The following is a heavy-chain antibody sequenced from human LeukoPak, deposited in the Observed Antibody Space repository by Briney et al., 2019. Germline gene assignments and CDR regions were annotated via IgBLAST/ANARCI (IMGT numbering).Heavy chain of an antibody. J-gene: IGHJ4*02. D-gene: IGHD3-22*01. CDR3: ATDSSGYPFDY. Sequence: SVKVSCKASGGTFSSYAISWVRQAPGQGLEWMGRIIPIFGIANYAQKFQGRVTITADKSTSTAYMELSSLRSEDTAMYYCATDSSGYPFDYWGQGTLVTVSS. CDR2: IIPIFGIA. CDR1: GGTFSSYA. V-gene: IGHV1-69*04.